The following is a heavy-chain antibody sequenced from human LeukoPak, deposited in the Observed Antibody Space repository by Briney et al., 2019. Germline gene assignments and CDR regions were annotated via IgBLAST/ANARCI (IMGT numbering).Heavy chain of an antibody. J-gene: IGHJ5*02. D-gene: IGHD2-15*01. Sequence: SVKVSCKASGGTFSSYAISWVRQAPGQGLEWMGRIIPIFGTANCAQKFQGRVTITTDESTSTAYMELSSLRSEDTAVYYCARDLFTLNWFDPWGQGTLVTVSS. CDR1: GGTFSSYA. CDR2: IIPIFGTA. CDR3: ARDLFTLNWFDP. V-gene: IGHV1-69*05.